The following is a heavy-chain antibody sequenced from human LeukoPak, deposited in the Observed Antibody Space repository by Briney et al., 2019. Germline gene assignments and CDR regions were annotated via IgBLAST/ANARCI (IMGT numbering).Heavy chain of an antibody. CDR3: AKDFGSGGYYSPFDY. V-gene: IGHV3-64*01. CDR2: ISSNGGST. J-gene: IGHJ4*02. CDR1: GSTFSSYA. D-gene: IGHD3-10*01. Sequence: GGSLRLSCAASGSTFSSYAMHWVRQAPGKGLEYVSAISSNGGSTYYANSVKGRFTISRDNAKNSLYLQMNSLRAEDTALYYCAKDFGSGGYYSPFDYWGQGTLVTVSS.